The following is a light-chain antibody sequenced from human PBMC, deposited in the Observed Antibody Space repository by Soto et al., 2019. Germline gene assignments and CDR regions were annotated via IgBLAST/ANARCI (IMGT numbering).Light chain of an antibody. CDR3: CSYAGSNSLI. J-gene: IGLJ2*01. Sequence: QSALTQPPSASGSPGQSVTISCTGTISDVAGYNSVSWYQHHPGKAPKLMIYDVTKRPSGVPDRFSGSKSGNTASLTVSGLQAEDEDDYYCCSYAGSNSLIFGGGTKVTVL. CDR1: ISDVAGYNS. CDR2: DVT. V-gene: IGLV2-8*01.